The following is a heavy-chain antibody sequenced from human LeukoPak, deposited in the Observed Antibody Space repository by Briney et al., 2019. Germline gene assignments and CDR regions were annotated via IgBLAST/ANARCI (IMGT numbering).Heavy chain of an antibody. CDR3: ARGGGRPYCSGGSCYSWFDP. Sequence: GGSLRLSCAASGFTFSSYEMNWVRQAPGKGLEWVSYISSSGSTIYYADSVKGRFTISRDNAKNSLYLQMNSLRAEDTAVYYCARGGGRPYCSGGSCYSWFDPWGRGTLVTVSS. V-gene: IGHV3-48*03. J-gene: IGHJ5*02. CDR2: ISSSGSTI. D-gene: IGHD2-15*01. CDR1: GFTFSSYE.